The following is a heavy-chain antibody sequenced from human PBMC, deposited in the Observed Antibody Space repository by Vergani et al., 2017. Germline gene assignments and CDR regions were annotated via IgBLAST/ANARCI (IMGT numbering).Heavy chain of an antibody. Sequence: QVQLQESGPGLVKPSETLSLTCTVSGGSISSYYWSWIRQPPGKGLEWIGYIYYSGSTNYNPSLKSRVTISVDTSKNQFSLKLSSVTAADTAVYYCAREGSIAAAGTDYYYGMDVWGQGTTVTVSS. CDR3: AREGSIAAAGTDYYYGMDV. D-gene: IGHD6-13*01. CDR1: GGSISSYY. V-gene: IGHV4-59*01. CDR2: IYYSGST. J-gene: IGHJ6*02.